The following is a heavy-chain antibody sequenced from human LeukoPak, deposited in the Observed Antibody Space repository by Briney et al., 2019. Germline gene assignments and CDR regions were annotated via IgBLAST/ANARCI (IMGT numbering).Heavy chain of an antibody. V-gene: IGHV3-11*04. J-gene: IGHJ4*02. CDR1: GFTFSDSY. CDR2: ISTYGTTI. CDR3: ARASAYPKPFDS. Sequence: GGSLRLSCAASGFTFSDSYMSWTRRTPGKGLEWISCISTYGTTIYYADSVKGRFTISRDNAKNSLYLQMNSLRAEDTAVYFCARASAYPKPFDSWGQGTLVTVSS. D-gene: IGHD3-16*01.